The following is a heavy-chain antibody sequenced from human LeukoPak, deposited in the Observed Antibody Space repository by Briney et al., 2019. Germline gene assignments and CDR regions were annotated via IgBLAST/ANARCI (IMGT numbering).Heavy chain of an antibody. CDR1: GGSISSYY. V-gene: IGHV4-59*01. D-gene: IGHD1-7*01. CDR3: ARDRPYNWNYPLFDY. J-gene: IGHJ4*02. Sequence: AETVPLTCTVSGGSISSYYWSWIRQPPGKGLEWIGYIYDSGSTNYNPSLKSRVTISVDTSKNQFSLKLSSVTAADTAVYYCARDRPYNWNYPLFDYWGQGTLVTSSS. CDR2: IYDSGST.